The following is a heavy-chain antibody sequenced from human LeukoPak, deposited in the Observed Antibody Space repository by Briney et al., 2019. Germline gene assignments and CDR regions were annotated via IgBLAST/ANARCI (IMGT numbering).Heavy chain of an antibody. V-gene: IGHV4-61*01. Sequence: SETLSLTCTVSGGSVSSGTYYWSWIRQPPGKGLEWIGYIYYSGSTNYNPSLKSRVTISIDTSKNQFSLKLSSVTAADTAVYYCARGGLVVVAARSVRFDYWGQGTLVTVSS. CDR2: IYYSGST. J-gene: IGHJ4*02. CDR3: ARGGLVVVAARSVRFDY. CDR1: GGSVSSGTYY. D-gene: IGHD2-15*01.